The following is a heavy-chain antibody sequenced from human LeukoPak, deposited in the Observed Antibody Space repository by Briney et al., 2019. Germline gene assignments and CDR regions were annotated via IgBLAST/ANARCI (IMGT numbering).Heavy chain of an antibody. D-gene: IGHD1-26*01. CDR3: AGVPGGSYGWFDP. CDR1: GYTFTGYY. J-gene: IGHJ5*02. Sequence: GASVKVSCKASGYTFTGYYMHWVRQAPGQGLEWMGWINPNSGGTNYAQKFQGRVTMTRDTSISTAYMELSRLRSDDTAVYYCAGVPGGSYGWFDPWGQGTLVTVSS. V-gene: IGHV1-2*02. CDR2: INPNSGGT.